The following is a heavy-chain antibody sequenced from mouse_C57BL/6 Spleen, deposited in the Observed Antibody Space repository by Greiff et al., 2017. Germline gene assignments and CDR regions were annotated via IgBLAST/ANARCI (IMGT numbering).Heavy chain of an antibody. CDR1: GYTFTSYW. CDR2: IYPSDSET. Sequence: QVQLQQPGAELVRPGSSVKLSCKASGYTFTSYWMDWVKQRPGQGLEWIGNIYPSDSETHYNQKFKDKATLTVDKSSSTAYMQLSSLTSEDSAVYYCARYYGNYEAWFAYWGQGTLVTVSA. D-gene: IGHD2-1*01. J-gene: IGHJ3*01. CDR3: ARYYGNYEAWFAY. V-gene: IGHV1-61*01.